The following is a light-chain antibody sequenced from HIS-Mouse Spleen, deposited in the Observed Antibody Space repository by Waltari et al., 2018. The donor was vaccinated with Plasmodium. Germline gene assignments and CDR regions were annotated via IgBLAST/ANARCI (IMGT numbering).Light chain of an antibody. CDR1: QSISSW. J-gene: IGKJ1*01. Sequence: DIQMTQSPSTLSASVGDRVTITCRASQSISSWLAWYQQQQGKAPKLLIYKASSLESGVPSRFSGSGSGTEFTLTISSLQPDDFATYYCQQYNSYSWTFGQGTKVEIK. CDR3: QQYNSYSWT. V-gene: IGKV1-5*03. CDR2: KAS.